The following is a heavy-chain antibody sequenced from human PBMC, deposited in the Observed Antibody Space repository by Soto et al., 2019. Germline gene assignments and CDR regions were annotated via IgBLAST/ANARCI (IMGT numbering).Heavy chain of an antibody. V-gene: IGHV3-23*01. CDR3: AKSRVGYSDLDS. J-gene: IGHJ4*02. CDR1: GFTFSSYS. D-gene: IGHD2-15*01. CDR2: ISRDGGAT. Sequence: EVQLLESGGGLVQPGGSLRLSCAASGFTFSSYSMSWVRQAPGKGLEWVSSISRDGGATYYADSVKGRFPISRDNSKNTVYLQMNSLRAEDTAVYYCAKSRVGYSDLDSWGQGTLVTVSS.